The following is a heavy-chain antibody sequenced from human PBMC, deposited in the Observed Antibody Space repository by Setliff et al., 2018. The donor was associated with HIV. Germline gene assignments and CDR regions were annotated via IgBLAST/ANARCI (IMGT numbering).Heavy chain of an antibody. J-gene: IGHJ3*02. V-gene: IGHV3-30*01. CDR3: ARDRVEAERGAFDI. CDR1: GFTFSSYS. Sequence: GGSLRLSCAASGFTFSSYSFHWVRQAPGKGLEWVTVISHDGNNKFYADSVKGRFTISRDHSKDTVSLQMTSLTSDDTAMYYCARDRVEAERGAFDIWGQGTMVTVSS. CDR2: ISHDGNNK. D-gene: IGHD1-26*01.